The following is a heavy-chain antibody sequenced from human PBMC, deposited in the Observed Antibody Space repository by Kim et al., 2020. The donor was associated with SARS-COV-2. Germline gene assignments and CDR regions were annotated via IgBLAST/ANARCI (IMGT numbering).Heavy chain of an antibody. Sequence: SETLSLTCTVSGGSISSYYWSWIRQPPGKGLEWIGYIYYSGSTNYNPSLKSRVTISVDTSKNQFSLKLSSVTAADTAVYYCARDRDGAWDWGQGTLATVS. CDR3: ARDRDGAWD. D-gene: IGHD3-16*01. J-gene: IGHJ4*02. V-gene: IGHV4-59*01. CDR2: IYYSGST. CDR1: GGSISSYY.